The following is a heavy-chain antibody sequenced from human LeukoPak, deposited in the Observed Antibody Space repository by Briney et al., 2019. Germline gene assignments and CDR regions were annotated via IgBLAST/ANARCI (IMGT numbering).Heavy chain of an antibody. V-gene: IGHV3-23*01. D-gene: IGHD2/OR15-2a*01. Sequence: GGSLRLSCAASGFTFSSYAMNWVRQAPGKGLEWVSAISGSGGSTYYADSVKGRFTISRDNSKNTLYLQMNSLRAEDTAVYYCARDRNNYYFDYWGQGTLVTVSS. CDR3: ARDRNNYYFDY. CDR1: GFTFSSYA. CDR2: ISGSGGST. J-gene: IGHJ4*02.